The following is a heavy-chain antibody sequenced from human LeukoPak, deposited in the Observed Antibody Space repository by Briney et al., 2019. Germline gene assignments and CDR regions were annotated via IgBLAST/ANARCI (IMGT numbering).Heavy chain of an antibody. CDR1: GFTFSSYG. CDR3: AKDLSRYFDWLSYFDY. V-gene: IGHV3-30*18. CDR2: ISYDGSNK. J-gene: IGHJ4*02. D-gene: IGHD3-9*01. Sequence: PGRSLRLSCAASGFTFSSYGMHWVRQAPGKGLEWVAVISYDGSNKYYADSVKGRFTISRDNSKNTLYLQMISLRAEDTAVYYCAKDLSRYFDWLSYFDYWGQGTLVTVSS.